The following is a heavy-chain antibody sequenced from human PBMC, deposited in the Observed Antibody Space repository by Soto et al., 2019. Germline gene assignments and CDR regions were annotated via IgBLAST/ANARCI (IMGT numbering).Heavy chain of an antibody. V-gene: IGHV3-21*01. CDR1: GFTFSSYS. J-gene: IGHJ6*02. Sequence: GGSLRLSCAASGFTFSSYSMNWVRQAPGKGLEWVSSISSSSYIYYADSVKGRFTISRDNAKNSLYLQMNSLRAEDTAVYYCARAFAGATDYCYYYGMDVWGQGTTVTVSS. D-gene: IGHD1-26*01. CDR3: ARAFAGATDYCYYYGMDV. CDR2: ISSSSYI.